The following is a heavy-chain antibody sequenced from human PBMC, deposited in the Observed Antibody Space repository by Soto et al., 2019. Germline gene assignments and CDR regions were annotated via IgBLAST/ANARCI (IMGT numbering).Heavy chain of an antibody. D-gene: IGHD2-15*01. CDR2: INPNSGGT. J-gene: IGHJ4*02. CDR1: GYILTGYY. Sequence: ASVEVCCKDSGYILTGYYMYWVRQETRQGLEWMGWINPNSGGTTYAQKFQGWITMTRDTSISTAYMELSRLRFDDTAVYYCARGHCSVGSCAGFDYWGQGTLVTVSS. V-gene: IGHV1-2*04. CDR3: ARGHCSVGSCAGFDY.